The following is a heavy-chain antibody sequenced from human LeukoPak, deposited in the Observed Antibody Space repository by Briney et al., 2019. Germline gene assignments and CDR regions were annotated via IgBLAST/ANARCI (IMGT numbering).Heavy chain of an antibody. V-gene: IGHV3-30-3*01. D-gene: IGHD3-22*01. CDR2: ISYDGSNK. CDR3: ARGQVGIYYDSSGYSPPGY. CDR1: GFTFSSYA. Sequence: GGSLRLSCAASGFTFSSYAMHWVRQAPGKGLEWVAVISYDGSNKYYADSVKGRFTISRDNSKNTLYLQMNSLRAEDTAVYYCARGQVGIYYDSSGYSPPGYWGQGTLVTVSS. J-gene: IGHJ4*02.